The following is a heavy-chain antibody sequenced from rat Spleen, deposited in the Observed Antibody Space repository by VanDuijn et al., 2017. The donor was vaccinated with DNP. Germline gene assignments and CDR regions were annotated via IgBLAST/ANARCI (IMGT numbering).Heavy chain of an antibody. V-gene: IGHV5S10*01. J-gene: IGHJ3*01. CDR1: GFTFSDYN. D-gene: IGHD1-10*01. Sequence: EVQLVESGGGLVQPGRSLKLSCAASGFTFSDYNMAWVRQAPKKGLEWVAIVSHSDGITYYPDSVKGRFTISRDNSKSSLYLQMNSLKSEDTATYYCASLNNYNWFAYWGQGTLVTVSS. CDR3: ASLNNYNWFAY. CDR2: VSHSDGIT.